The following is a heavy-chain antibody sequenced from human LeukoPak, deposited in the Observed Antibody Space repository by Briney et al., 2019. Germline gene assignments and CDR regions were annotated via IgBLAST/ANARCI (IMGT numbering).Heavy chain of an antibody. Sequence: ASVKVSCKASGYNFTGYYMHWVRQAPGQGLEWMGWINANSGGTNYAQKFQGRVTMTRDTSISTAYMELSRLISDDTAVYYCASPGRDKYSSSWYGTLGYWVQGTLVTVSS. CDR3: ASPGRDKYSSSWYGTLGY. CDR1: GYNFTGYY. J-gene: IGHJ4*02. V-gene: IGHV1-2*02. D-gene: IGHD6-13*01. CDR2: INANSGGT.